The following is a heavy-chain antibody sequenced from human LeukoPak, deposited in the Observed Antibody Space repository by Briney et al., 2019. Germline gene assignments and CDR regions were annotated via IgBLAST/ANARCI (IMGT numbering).Heavy chain of an antibody. D-gene: IGHD3-16*01. CDR1: GGSISSYY. V-gene: IGHV4-4*07. Sequence: PSETLSLTCTVSGGSISSYYWSWIRQPAGKGLEWIGRIYTSGITNYNPSLKSRVTMSVDTSKNQFSLKLTSVTAADTAVYYCARETSQKGAHYMDVWGKGTTVTISS. CDR2: IYTSGIT. CDR3: ARETSQKGAHYMDV. J-gene: IGHJ6*03.